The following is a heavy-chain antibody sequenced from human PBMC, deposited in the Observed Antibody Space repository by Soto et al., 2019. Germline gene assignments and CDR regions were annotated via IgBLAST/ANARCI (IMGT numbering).Heavy chain of an antibody. CDR1: GYTFTSYD. J-gene: IGHJ4*02. V-gene: IGHV1-8*01. CDR2: MNPNRGNT. CDR3: ARCVLAARIFDY. Sequence: GPSVKVSCKASGYTFTSYDINWVGEATGQGLEWMGWMNPNRGNTGYAQKCQGTVTMTRNTSISTAYMELSSLRSEGTAVYYCARCVLAARIFDYWGQGTLITVSS. D-gene: IGHD6-6*01.